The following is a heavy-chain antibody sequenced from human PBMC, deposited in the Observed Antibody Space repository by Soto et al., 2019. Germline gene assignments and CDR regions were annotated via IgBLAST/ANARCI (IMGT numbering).Heavy chain of an antibody. Sequence: QVQLVQSGAEVKKPGASVKVSCKASGYTLNTYVISWVRKAPGQGLEWMGWISAYNGNTKYAQKVQGRVTMTTDTSTSTAYMELRSLRSDDTAVYYCARDPALGGPFDYWGQGTLVTVSS. V-gene: IGHV1-18*01. CDR2: ISAYNGNT. D-gene: IGHD3-16*01. CDR1: GYTLNTYV. J-gene: IGHJ4*02. CDR3: ARDPALGGPFDY.